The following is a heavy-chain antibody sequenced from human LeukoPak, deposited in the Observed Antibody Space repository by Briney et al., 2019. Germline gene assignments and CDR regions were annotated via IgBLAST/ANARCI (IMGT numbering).Heavy chain of an antibody. V-gene: IGHV1-2*02. J-gene: IGHJ4*02. D-gene: IGHD2-2*01. CDR1: GYNFIAYF. CDR2: INPNSGGT. Sequence: ASVKVSCKASGYNFIAYFVHWVRQAPGQGLEWMGWINPNSGGTTFAQKFEGRVTVTRDTATNTAYMQLSRLTYDDTAMYFCARVRDNACDYWGQGTLVTVSS. CDR3: ARVRDNACDY.